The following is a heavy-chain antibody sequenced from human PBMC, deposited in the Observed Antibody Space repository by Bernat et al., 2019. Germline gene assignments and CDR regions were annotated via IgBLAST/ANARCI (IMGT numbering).Heavy chain of an antibody. V-gene: IGHV4-39*01. J-gene: IGHJ1*01. CDR2: IYYSGST. CDR1: GGSISSSSYY. CDR3: ARHVYDFWSGCYARAGFFQH. Sequence: QLQLQESGPGLVKPSETLSLTCTVSGGSISSSSYYWGWIRQPPGKGLEWIGSIYYSGSTYYNPSLKSRVTISVDTSKNQFSLKLSSVTAADTAVYYCARHVYDFWSGCYARAGFFQHWGQGTLVTVSS. D-gene: IGHD3-3*01.